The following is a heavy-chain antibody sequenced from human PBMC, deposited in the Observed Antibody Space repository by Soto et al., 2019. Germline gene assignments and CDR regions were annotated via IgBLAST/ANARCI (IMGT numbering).Heavy chain of an antibody. J-gene: IGHJ6*02. D-gene: IGHD5-18*01. Sequence: PSETLSLTCTVSGVSISSDEYYWSWIRQPPGKGLDWIGYIYYSGSTYYNPSLKSRVTLSVDTSENQFSLEVTSVTAADTAVYYCASVLRGYSYNHGPNYYYRMDVWGQGTTVTVSS. CDR2: IYYSGST. V-gene: IGHV4-30-4*01. CDR3: ASVLRGYSYNHGPNYYYRMDV. CDR1: GVSISSDEYY.